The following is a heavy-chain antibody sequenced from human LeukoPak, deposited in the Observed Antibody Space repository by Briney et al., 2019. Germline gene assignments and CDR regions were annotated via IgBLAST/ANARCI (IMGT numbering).Heavy chain of an antibody. CDR3: VRGYSSTWHAEYFQY. J-gene: IGHJ1*01. V-gene: IGHV3-9*03. CDR2: ISWSSDSK. D-gene: IGHD6-13*01. CDR1: GFTFDDFA. Sequence: PGGSLRLSCAASGFTFDDFAMHWVRQVPGKGLEWVAGISWSSDSKGYADSVKGRFTISRDNAKNFLYLQMSSLRADDMALYYCVRGYSSTWHAEYFQYWGQGTLVSVSS.